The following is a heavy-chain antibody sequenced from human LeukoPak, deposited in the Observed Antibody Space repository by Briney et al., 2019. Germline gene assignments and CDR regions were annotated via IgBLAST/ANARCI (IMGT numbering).Heavy chain of an antibody. J-gene: IGHJ2*01. CDR3: ARVWWDSSYWYFAH. CDR1: GFTFSSHW. Sequence: GGSLTLACTVGGFTFSSHWMGWVRQAPGKGLEWVANIKQDGSEKYYVDSVKGRFTISRDNAKNSLSLQVSSLRDEDTAVYYCARVWWDSSYWYFAHSSRRTLVTVSS. D-gene: IGHD1-26*01. V-gene: IGHV3-7*05. CDR2: IKQDGSEK.